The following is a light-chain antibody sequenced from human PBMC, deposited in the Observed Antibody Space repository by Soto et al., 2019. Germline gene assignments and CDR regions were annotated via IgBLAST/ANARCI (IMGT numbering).Light chain of an antibody. CDR2: AAY. J-gene: IGKJ1*01. Sequence: DIQMTKSPSSLSASVGDRVTITCRASQDISNFLAWYQQNPGKVPELLIYAAYTLQSGVPSQFSGSGSGTDFTLTISSLQPEDVATYDCQKYNSAPGTFGQGTKLEIK. CDR3: QKYNSAPGT. CDR1: QDISNF. V-gene: IGKV1-27*01.